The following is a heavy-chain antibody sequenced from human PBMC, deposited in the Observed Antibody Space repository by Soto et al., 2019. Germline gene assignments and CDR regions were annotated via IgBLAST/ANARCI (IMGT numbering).Heavy chain of an antibody. V-gene: IGHV4-30-2*01. CDR2: IYHSGST. CDR3: ARDMRYCSGGSCYSRFDP. CDR1: GGSISSGGYS. J-gene: IGHJ5*02. D-gene: IGHD2-15*01. Sequence: SETLSLTCAVSGGSISSGGYSWSWIRQPQGKGLEWIGYIYHSGSTYYNPSLKSRVTISVDRSKNQFSLKLSSVTAADTAVYYCARDMRYCSGGSCYSRFDPWGQGTLVTVSS.